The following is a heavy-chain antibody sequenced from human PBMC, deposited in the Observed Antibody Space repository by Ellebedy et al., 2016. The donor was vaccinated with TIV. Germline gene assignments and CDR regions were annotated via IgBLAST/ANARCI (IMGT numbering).Heavy chain of an antibody. V-gene: IGHV4-38-2*02. Sequence: MPSETLSLTCTVSGYSISSGYNWAWVRQPPGKGLECIGTIYHSGSTYYNPSLRSRVTISFDKSKNQFSLRLSSVTAADTAVYYCARVAAGTWGGIDFWGPGTLVTVSS. CDR1: GYSISSGYN. D-gene: IGHD6-19*01. CDR2: IYHSGST. CDR3: ARVAAGTWGGIDF. J-gene: IGHJ4*02.